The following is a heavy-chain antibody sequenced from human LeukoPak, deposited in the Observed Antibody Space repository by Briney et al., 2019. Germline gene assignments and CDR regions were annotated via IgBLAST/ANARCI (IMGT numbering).Heavy chain of an antibody. D-gene: IGHD3-10*01. Sequence: WASVRLSCKASRYTFTSYDINWVREAAGHGLEWMGWMNPNTGRTGYAQKLQGRITMTRDTSINTAYMELTNLRSEDTAIYYCARLSQTPDYYTLGGYYYLGYWGQGTPVTVSS. CDR2: MNPNTGRT. J-gene: IGHJ4*02. CDR1: RYTFTSYD. V-gene: IGHV1-8*01. CDR3: ARLSQTPDYYTLGGYYYLGY.